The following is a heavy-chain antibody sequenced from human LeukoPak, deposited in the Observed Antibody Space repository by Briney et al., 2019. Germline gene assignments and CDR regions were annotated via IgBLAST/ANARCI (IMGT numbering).Heavy chain of an antibody. CDR1: GGSFSDYY. Sequence: PSETLSLTCAVYGGSFSDYYWSWIRQPPGKGLEWIGEINHSGSTNYNPSLKSRVSISVDTSKNQFSLKLSSVTAADTAVYYCASIPYWGQGTLVTVSS. CDR3: ASIPY. J-gene: IGHJ4*02. V-gene: IGHV4-34*01. D-gene: IGHD2-2*02. CDR2: INHSGST.